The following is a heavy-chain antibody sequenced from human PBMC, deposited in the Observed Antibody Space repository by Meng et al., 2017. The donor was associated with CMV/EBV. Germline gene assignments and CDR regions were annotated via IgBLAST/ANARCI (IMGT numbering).Heavy chain of an antibody. Sequence: ASVKVSCKVSGYTLTELSMHWVRQAPGKGLEWMGGFDPEDGETIYAQKFQGRVTMTEDTSTDTAYMELSSLRSEDTAVYYCATRGGYCSSTSCLTFDYWGQGTLVTVSS. CDR2: FDPEDGET. V-gene: IGHV1-24*01. J-gene: IGHJ4*02. D-gene: IGHD2-2*01. CDR1: GYTLTELS. CDR3: ATRGGYCSSTSCLTFDY.